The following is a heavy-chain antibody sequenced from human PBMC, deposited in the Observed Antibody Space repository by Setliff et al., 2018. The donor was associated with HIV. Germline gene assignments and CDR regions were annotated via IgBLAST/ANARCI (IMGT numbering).Heavy chain of an antibody. CDR2: ISGSGGST. Sequence: HPGGSLRLSCAASGFTFSSYVMSWVRQAPGKGLEWVSAISGSGGSTYYADSVKGRSTISRDNSKSTLSLQMNSLRAEDTAVYYCARQDLGAYAPLRYWGQGTLVTVSS. V-gene: IGHV3-23*01. D-gene: IGHD5-12*01. J-gene: IGHJ4*02. CDR3: ARQDLGAYAPLRY. CDR1: GFTFSSYV.